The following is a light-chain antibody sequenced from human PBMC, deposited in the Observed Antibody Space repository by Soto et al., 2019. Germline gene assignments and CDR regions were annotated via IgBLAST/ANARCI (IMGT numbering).Light chain of an antibody. CDR3: QQSHCFPYP. V-gene: IGKV1-12*01. CDR1: RGIAGG. J-gene: IGKJ2*01. Sequence: DLQLTPPPSSVTASVGDTVTITCRASRGIAGGLDWYQQKPGKDPKLQIYGASTLKSGVPLRFGGSVSGTDFTLTISGLQPGDCATYFCQQSHCFPYPFGPGTKLQIK. CDR2: GAS.